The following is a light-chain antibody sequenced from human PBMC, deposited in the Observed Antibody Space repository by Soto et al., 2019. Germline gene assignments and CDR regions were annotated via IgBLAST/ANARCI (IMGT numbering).Light chain of an antibody. Sequence: QSALTQPASVSGSPGQSITISCSGTSSDVGGYNYVSGYQQHPGKAPKLMIYEVSNRPSGVSDRFFGSKFGNTASLTISGLQAADEADYFCSSYTSSSTLVFGGGTKLTVL. CDR3: SSYTSSSTLV. CDR2: EVS. V-gene: IGLV2-14*01. J-gene: IGLJ2*01. CDR1: SSDVGGYNY.